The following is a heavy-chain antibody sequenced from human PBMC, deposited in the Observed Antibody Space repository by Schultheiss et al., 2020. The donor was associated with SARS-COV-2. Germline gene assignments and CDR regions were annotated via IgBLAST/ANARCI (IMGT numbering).Heavy chain of an antibody. CDR3: ARGRGYYYGSGSYYRTPFFDY. Sequence: SETLSLTCTVSGGSISSGGYYWSWIRQHPGKGLEWIGYIYYSGSTYYNPSLKSRVTISVDTSKNQFSLKLSSVTAADTAVYYCARGRGYYYGSGSYYRTPFFDYWGQGTLVTVSS. CDR1: GGSISSGGYY. J-gene: IGHJ4*02. V-gene: IGHV4-31*03. D-gene: IGHD3-10*01. CDR2: IYYSGST.